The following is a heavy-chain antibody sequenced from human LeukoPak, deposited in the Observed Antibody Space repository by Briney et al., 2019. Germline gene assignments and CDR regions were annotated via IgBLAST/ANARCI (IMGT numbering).Heavy chain of an antibody. D-gene: IGHD2-21*02. Sequence: GGSLRLSCAASGFTFNSYAMHWVRQAAGKGLEWVAIISYAGSNKFYADSVKGRFAISRDSSKNTLYLQMDSLRAEDTAVYYCAKTKVGTGLDALDIWGQGTMVTVSS. V-gene: IGHV3-30-3*02. CDR3: AKTKVGTGLDALDI. CDR1: GFTFNSYA. J-gene: IGHJ3*02. CDR2: ISYAGSNK.